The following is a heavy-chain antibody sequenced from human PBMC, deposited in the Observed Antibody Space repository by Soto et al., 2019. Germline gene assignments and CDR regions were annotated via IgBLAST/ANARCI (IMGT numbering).Heavy chain of an antibody. CDR1: GYTFTSYG. CDR3: ARDLGQQLFDY. J-gene: IGHJ4*02. V-gene: IGHV1-18*01. Sequence: QVQLVQSGAEVKKPGASVKVSCKASGYTFTSYGISWVRQAPGQGLEWMGWISGHNGNKKYAQKLQGRVSMTTDTSTSTAYMERRSLRSDDTAVYYCARDLGQQLFDYWGQGTLVTVSS. CDR2: ISGHNGNK. D-gene: IGHD6-13*01.